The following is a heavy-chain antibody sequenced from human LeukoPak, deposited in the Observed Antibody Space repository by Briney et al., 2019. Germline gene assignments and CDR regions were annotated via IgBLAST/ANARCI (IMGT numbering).Heavy chain of an antibody. Sequence: PSEPLSLTCAVYGGSFCRYYWSWLGQPPRKGLEWVGEINHSGSTNYNPSLKSRVTISVDTSKNQSSLTLSSVTPACTAVYYCASGQRKYYYRSGTTRWFDHWGQGTLVTVSS. CDR3: ASGQRKYYYRSGTTRWFDH. CDR1: GGSFCRYY. CDR2: INHSGST. J-gene: IGHJ5*02. D-gene: IGHD3-10*01. V-gene: IGHV4-34*01.